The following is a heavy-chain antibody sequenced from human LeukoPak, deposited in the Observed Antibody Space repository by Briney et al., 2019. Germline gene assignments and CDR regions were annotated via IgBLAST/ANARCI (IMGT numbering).Heavy chain of an antibody. CDR1: GYSFNIFG. J-gene: IGHJ4*02. CDR3: ARYFGSGTSDY. Sequence: ASVKVSCKASGYSFNIFGMSWVRQAPGQGLEWMGWISAYNGKTHSAQKFQGRVTMTADASTSTAYMKLGSLTSDDTAVYYCARYFGSGTSDYWGQGTLVTVSS. CDR2: ISAYNGKT. D-gene: IGHD3-10*01. V-gene: IGHV1-18*01.